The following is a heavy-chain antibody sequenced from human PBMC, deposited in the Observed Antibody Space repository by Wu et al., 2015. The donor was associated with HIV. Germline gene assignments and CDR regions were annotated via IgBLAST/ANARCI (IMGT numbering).Heavy chain of an antibody. CDR2: IIPIFGTA. CDR3: TREGHMVRGVITTLLKDYCYMDV. D-gene: IGHD3-10*01. CDR1: GGTFSSYA. Sequence: QVQLVQSGAEVKKPGSSVKVSCKASGGTFSSYAISWVRQAPGQGLEWMGGIIPIFGTANYAQKFQGRVTIIADESTTTAYMELSSLKSEDTAVNYCTREGHMVRGVITTLLKDYCYMDVWDKGTTVTVSS. V-gene: IGHV1-69*12. J-gene: IGHJ6*03.